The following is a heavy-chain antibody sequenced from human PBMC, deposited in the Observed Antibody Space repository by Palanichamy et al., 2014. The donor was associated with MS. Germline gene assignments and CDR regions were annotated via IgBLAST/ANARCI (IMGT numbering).Heavy chain of an antibody. J-gene: IGHJ4*02. Sequence: EAQLVGSGGGLAQPGGSLRLSCTAFGFTFSTYSMNWVRQAPGKGLEWVSYINTGSTTIFYADSVRGRFTISRDNARNSLYLQMNGLRHEDTAVYYCAKPFGSGSGIDSWGQGTLVTVSS. CDR1: GFTFSTYS. CDR2: INTGSTTI. CDR3: AKPFGSGSGIDS. V-gene: IGHV3-48*02. D-gene: IGHD3-10*01.